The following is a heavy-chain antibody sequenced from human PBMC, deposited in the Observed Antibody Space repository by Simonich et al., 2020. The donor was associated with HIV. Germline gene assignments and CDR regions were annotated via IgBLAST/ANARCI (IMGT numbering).Heavy chain of an antibody. J-gene: IGHJ4*02. CDR3: ASSIAAAGVG. D-gene: IGHD6-13*01. CDR1: GFTFSSYS. CDR2: ISSNSSYI. V-gene: IGHV3-21*01. Sequence: EVQLVESGGGLVKPGGSLILSCAASGFTFSSYSMNWVRQAPGKGLEWFSYISSNSSYIYYADSVKGRFTISRDNAKNSLYLQMNSLRAEDTAVYYCASSIAAAGVGWGQGTLVTVSS.